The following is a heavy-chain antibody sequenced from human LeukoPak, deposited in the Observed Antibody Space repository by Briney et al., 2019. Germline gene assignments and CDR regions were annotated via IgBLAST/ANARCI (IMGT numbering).Heavy chain of an antibody. CDR2: INPSGGST. Sequence: ASVKVSCKASGYSFTSHYMHWVRQAPGQGLEWMGIINPSGGSTSYAQKFQGRVTMTRDMSTSTVYMELSSLRSEDTAVYYCARNYRFTIFGVVIRNYYYMDVWGKGTTVTVSS. V-gene: IGHV1-46*01. J-gene: IGHJ6*03. D-gene: IGHD3-3*01. CDR1: GYSFTSHY. CDR3: ARNYRFTIFGVVIRNYYYMDV.